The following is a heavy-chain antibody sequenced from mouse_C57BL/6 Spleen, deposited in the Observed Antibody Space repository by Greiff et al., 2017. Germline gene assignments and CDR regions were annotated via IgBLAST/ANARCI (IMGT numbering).Heavy chain of an antibody. CDR1: GYAFTNYL. Sequence: VQLQQSGAELVRPGTSVKVSCKASGYAFTNYLIEWVKQRPGQGLEWIGVIIPGSGGTNYNEKFKGQATLTADKSSSTAYMQLSSLTSEDSAVYFCSRGAAQDSWFADWGQGTLVTVSA. CDR3: SRGAAQDSWFAD. J-gene: IGHJ3*01. V-gene: IGHV1-54*01. CDR2: IIPGSGGT. D-gene: IGHD3-2*02.